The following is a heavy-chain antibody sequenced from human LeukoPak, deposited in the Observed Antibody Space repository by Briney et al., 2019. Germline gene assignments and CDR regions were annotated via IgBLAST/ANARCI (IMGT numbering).Heavy chain of an antibody. CDR2: ISSSSSTI. Sequence: PGGSLRLSCAASGFTFSSYSMNWVRQAPGKGPEWVSYISSSSSTIYYADSVKGRFTISRDNAKNSLYLQMNSLRAEDTAVYYCAPDGDTSCRYWGQGTLVTVSS. CDR3: APDGDTSCRY. J-gene: IGHJ4*02. CDR1: GFTFSSYS. D-gene: IGHD2-2*01. V-gene: IGHV3-48*01.